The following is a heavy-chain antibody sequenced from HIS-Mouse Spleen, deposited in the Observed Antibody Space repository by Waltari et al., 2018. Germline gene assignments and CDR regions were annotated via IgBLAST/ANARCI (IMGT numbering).Heavy chain of an antibody. V-gene: IGHV5-51*03. D-gene: IGHD6-13*01. J-gene: IGHJ4*02. CDR3: ARRYSSSWFDY. Sequence: EVQLVQSGAEVKKPGESLKISCKGYGYSFTSYWVGWVGQMPGKGLEWMGISYPGDSDTRDSPSFQGQVTISADKSISTAYLQWGSLKASDTAMYYCARRYSSSWFDYWGQGTLVTVSS. CDR2: SYPGDSDT. CDR1: GYSFTSYW.